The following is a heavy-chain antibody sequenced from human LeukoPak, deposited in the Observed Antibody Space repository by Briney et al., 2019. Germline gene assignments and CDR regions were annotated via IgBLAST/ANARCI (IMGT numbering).Heavy chain of an antibody. CDR3: ARDLRDGVVAATYWFDP. CDR2: VHHSGST. CDR1: GASLNSTYY. J-gene: IGHJ5*02. V-gene: IGHV4-39*07. Sequence: SETLSLTCTVSGASLNSTYYWGWSRQSPGKGLEWIGTVHHSGSTFYNPSLKGRVSISVDTYKNEFSLKLTSVTAADTAIYYCARDLRDGVVAATYWFDPWGQGTLVPVSS. D-gene: IGHD2-15*01.